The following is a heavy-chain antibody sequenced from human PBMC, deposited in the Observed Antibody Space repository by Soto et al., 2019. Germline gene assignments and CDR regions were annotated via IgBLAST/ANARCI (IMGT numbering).Heavy chain of an antibody. CDR1: GGSFSGYY. CDR3: ARGRVGGWYEKGDYFDY. D-gene: IGHD6-19*01. J-gene: IGHJ4*02. CDR2: INHNGST. Sequence: TSETLSLTCAVYGGSFSGYYWSRIRQPPGKGQERIGEINHNGSTNYNPSLKSRVTISVDTSKNQFSLKLSFVTAADTALYYCARGRVGGWYEKGDYFDYWGQGTLVTVSS. V-gene: IGHV4-34*01.